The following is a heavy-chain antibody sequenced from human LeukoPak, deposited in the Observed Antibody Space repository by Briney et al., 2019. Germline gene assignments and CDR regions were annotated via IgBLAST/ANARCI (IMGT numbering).Heavy chain of an antibody. CDR2: IWYDGSNK. CDR1: GFTFSSYG. CDR3: ARADYYDSSGYYEN. V-gene: IGHV3-33*01. Sequence: GGSLRLSCAASGFTFSSYGMHWVRQAPGKGLEWVAVIWYDGSNKYYADSVKGRFTISRDNSKNTLYLQMNSLRAEDTAVYYCARADYYDSSGYYENWGQGTLVTVSS. J-gene: IGHJ4*02. D-gene: IGHD3-22*01.